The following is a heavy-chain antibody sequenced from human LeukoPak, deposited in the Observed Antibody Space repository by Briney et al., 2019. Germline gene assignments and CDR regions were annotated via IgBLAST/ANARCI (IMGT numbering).Heavy chain of an antibody. CDR3: ARGTIVVVPAPTY. Sequence: GGSLRLSCAASGFTFSSCAMHWVRQAPGKGLEWVAVISYDGSKKYYADSVKGRFTISRDDSKNTLYLQMNSLRAEDTAVYYCARGTIVVVPAPTYWGQGTLVTVSS. CDR1: GFTFSSCA. J-gene: IGHJ4*02. D-gene: IGHD2-2*01. V-gene: IGHV3-30-3*01. CDR2: ISYDGSKK.